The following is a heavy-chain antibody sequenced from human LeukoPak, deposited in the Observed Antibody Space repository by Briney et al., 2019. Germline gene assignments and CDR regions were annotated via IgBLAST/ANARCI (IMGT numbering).Heavy chain of an antibody. CDR2: ISYEGSKK. V-gene: IGHV3-30*03. J-gene: IGHJ4*02. Sequence: PGGSLRLSCAASGFTFSGYGMHWVRQAPGKGLEWVAVISYEGSKKYYADSVKGRFTISRDNAKNSLYLQMNSLRAEDTALYYCAREYYDILTGYSESAVEYYFGYWAREPWSPSPQ. D-gene: IGHD3-9*01. CDR1: GFTFSGYG. CDR3: AREYYDILTGYSESAVEYYFGY.